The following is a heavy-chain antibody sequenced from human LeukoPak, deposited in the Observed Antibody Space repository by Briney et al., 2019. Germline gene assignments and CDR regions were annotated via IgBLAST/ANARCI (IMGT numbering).Heavy chain of an antibody. D-gene: IGHD2-15*01. CDR1: GFTFSSYA. CDR2: ISGSGDST. J-gene: IGHJ6*02. CDR3: ARYCSGGSCSTSYYYYGLDV. Sequence: GGSLRLSCAASGFTFSSYAMSWVRLAPGKGLEWVSAISGSGDSTYYADSVKGRFTISRDNSKNTLHLQMNSLRAGDTAVYYCARYCSGGSCSTSYYYYGLDVWGQGTTVTVSS. V-gene: IGHV3-23*01.